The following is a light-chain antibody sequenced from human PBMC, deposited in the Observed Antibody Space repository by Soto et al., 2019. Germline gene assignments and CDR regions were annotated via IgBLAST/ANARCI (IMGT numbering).Light chain of an antibody. CDR1: SSNIGAGYD. V-gene: IGLV1-40*01. CDR2: GNS. Sequence: QSVLTQPPSVSGAPGQRVTISCAGSSSNIGAGYDVHWYQQLPGTAPKLLIYGNSNRPSGVPDRFSGSKSGTSASLAITGLQAKDEADYYCQSYDSRLSGLYVFGTGTKLTVL. CDR3: QSYDSRLSGLYV. J-gene: IGLJ1*01.